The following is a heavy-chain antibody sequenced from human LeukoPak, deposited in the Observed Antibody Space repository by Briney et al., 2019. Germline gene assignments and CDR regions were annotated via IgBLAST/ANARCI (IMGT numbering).Heavy chain of an antibody. V-gene: IGHV3-23*01. CDR1: GFTFSSYA. CDR2: ISGGGGST. D-gene: IGHD3-22*01. J-gene: IGHJ4*02. Sequence: GGSLRLSCAAPGFTFSSYAMTWVRQAPGKGLEWVSAISGGGGSTYYADSVKGRFTISRDNSRNTLYLQMNSLRAEDTAVYYCAKGRYDSSGFNWAAWGQGTLVTVSS. CDR3: AKGRYDSSGFNWAA.